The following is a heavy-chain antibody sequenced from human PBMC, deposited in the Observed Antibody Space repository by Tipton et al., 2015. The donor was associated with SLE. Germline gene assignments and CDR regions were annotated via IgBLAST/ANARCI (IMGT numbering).Heavy chain of an antibody. D-gene: IGHD5-18*01. CDR3: ARDRGGLVDTGMIEY. CDR1: GFVFCAYT. CDR2: IKEDGSAK. J-gene: IGHJ4*02. V-gene: IGHV3-7*03. Sequence: SLRLSCGASGFVFCAYTMNWIRQAPGKGLEWVATIKEDGSAKYYSDSVKGRFNISRDNAKNSLFLQMNSLRVEDTALYYCARDRGGLVDTGMIEYWGQGTLVTVSS.